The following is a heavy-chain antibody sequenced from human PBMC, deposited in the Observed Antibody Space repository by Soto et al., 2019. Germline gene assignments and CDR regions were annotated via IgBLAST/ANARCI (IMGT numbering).Heavy chain of an antibody. CDR1: GGTFSSYA. D-gene: IGHD2-15*01. V-gene: IGHV1-69*13. CDR2: IIPIFGTA. CDR3: ARTAGGSCYSCYYGMDV. J-gene: IGHJ6*02. Sequence: GASVKVSCKASGGTFSSYAISWVRQAPGQGLEWMGGIIPIFGTANYAQKFQGRVTITADESTSTAYMELSSLRSEDTAVYYCARTAGGSCYSCYYGMDVWGQGXTVTVSS.